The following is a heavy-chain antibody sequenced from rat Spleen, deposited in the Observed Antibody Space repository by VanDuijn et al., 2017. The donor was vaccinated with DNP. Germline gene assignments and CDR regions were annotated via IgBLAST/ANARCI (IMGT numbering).Heavy chain of an antibody. D-gene: IGHD1-12*02. CDR1: GFSLTSYG. V-gene: IGHV2S12*01. Sequence: QVQLKESGPGLVQPSQTLSLTCTVSGFSLTSYGVSWVRQPPGKGLEWIAAISSGGSTYYNSALKSRLSISRDTSKSQVFLQLNSLQTEDTATYYCAKHYYYDGSSYDYFDYWGQGLMVTVSS. CDR2: ISSGGST. J-gene: IGHJ2*01. CDR3: AKHYYYDGSSYDYFDY.